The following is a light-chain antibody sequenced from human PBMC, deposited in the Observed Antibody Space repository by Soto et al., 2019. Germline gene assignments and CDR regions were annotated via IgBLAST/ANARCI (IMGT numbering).Light chain of an antibody. CDR2: GAS. CDR1: QSVSSS. J-gene: IGKJ5*01. Sequence: EIMGTQSTASLSVAPGKRATLSWSTSQSVSSSLAWYQQKLGQAPSLLIYGASTRATGIPARFSGSGSGTEFTLTISSLQSEDCAVYYCQQYDQWPITFGQGTRLEI. V-gene: IGKV3-15*01. CDR3: QQYDQWPIT.